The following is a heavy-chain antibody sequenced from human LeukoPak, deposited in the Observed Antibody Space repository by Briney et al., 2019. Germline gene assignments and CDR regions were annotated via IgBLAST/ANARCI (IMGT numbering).Heavy chain of an antibody. V-gene: IGHV4-4*07. CDR3: ARARYFDWLGYNWFDP. Sequence: SVTLSLTCTVSSGSIYGFYWMWLPQPAGKGLVWIRRIYTSGSTNYNPSLKSRVTMSVDTSKNQFSLKLSSVTAADTAVYYCARARYFDWLGYNWFDPWGQGTLVTVSS. J-gene: IGHJ5*02. CDR1: SGSIYGFY. CDR2: IYTSGST. D-gene: IGHD3-9*01.